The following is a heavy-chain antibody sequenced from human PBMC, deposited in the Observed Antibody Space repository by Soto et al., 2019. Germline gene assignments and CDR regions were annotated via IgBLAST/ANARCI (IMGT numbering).Heavy chain of an antibody. D-gene: IGHD3-10*01. CDR1: GGTFSSHA. CDR2: IIPFFDTA. CDR3: ARRRRYGSGGYYRVGYYYGMDV. Sequence: SVKVSCKASGGTFSSHAFSWVRQAPGQGLEWMGDIIPFFDTADYAQKFQGRVTITADESTSTAYMELSSLRSEDTAVYYCARRRRYGSGGYYRVGYYYGMDVWGQGTTVTVSS. J-gene: IGHJ6*02. V-gene: IGHV1-69*13.